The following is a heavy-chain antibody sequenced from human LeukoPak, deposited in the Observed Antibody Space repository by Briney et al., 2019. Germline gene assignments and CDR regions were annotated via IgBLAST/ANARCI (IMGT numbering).Heavy chain of an antibody. D-gene: IGHD1-26*01. CDR2: FFATGST. CDR1: GGSINSGNYY. Sequence: PSQTLSLTCTVSGGSINSGNYYWTWIRQPAGKGLEWIGRFFATGSTSSSHNPSLSGRASISVDTSKNQFSLVLTSVTAADTAVYYCARGIVSPRFYDYMDVWGKGTTVTVSS. V-gene: IGHV4-61*02. CDR3: ARGIVSPRFYDYMDV. J-gene: IGHJ6*03.